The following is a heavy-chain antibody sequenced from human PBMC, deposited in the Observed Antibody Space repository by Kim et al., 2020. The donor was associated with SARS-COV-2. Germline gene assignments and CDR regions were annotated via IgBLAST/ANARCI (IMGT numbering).Heavy chain of an antibody. CDR2: IWYDGSNK. V-gene: IGHV3-33*06. J-gene: IGHJ6*02. CDR3: AKDFGYYDILTGYYDGMDV. CDR1: GFTFSSYG. Sequence: GGSLRLSCAASGFTFSSYGMHWVRQAPGKGLEWVAVIWYDGSNKYYADSVKGRFTISRDNSKNTLYLQMNSLRAEDTAVYYCAKDFGYYDILTGYYDGMDVWGQGTTVTVSS. D-gene: IGHD3-9*01.